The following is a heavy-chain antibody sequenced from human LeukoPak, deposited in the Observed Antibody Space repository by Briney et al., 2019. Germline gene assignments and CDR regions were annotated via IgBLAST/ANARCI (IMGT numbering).Heavy chain of an antibody. J-gene: IGHJ4*02. V-gene: IGHV1-2*06. CDR1: GYTFTGYY. CDR2: INPNSGGT. D-gene: IGHD3-10*01. Sequence: EASVTVSCKASGYTFTGYYMHWVRQAPGQGLEWMGRINPNSGGTNYAQKFQGRVTMTRDTSISTAYMELSRLRSDDTAVYYCARDSLLWFGELYDYWGQGTLVTVSS. CDR3: ARDSLLWFGELYDY.